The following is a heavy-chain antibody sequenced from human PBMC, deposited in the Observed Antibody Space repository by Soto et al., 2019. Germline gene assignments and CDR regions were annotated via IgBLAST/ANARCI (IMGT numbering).Heavy chain of an antibody. V-gene: IGHV4-39*01. Sequence: PSESLSLTCTVSGGSISSSSYYWGWIRQPSGKGLEWIGSIYYSGSTYYNPSLKSRVTISVDTSKNQFSLKLSSVTAADTAVYYCARTWGKYYYDSSGYYNWFDPWGQGTLVTVSS. CDR3: ARTWGKYYYDSSGYYNWFDP. CDR2: IYYSGST. D-gene: IGHD3-22*01. CDR1: GGSISSSSYY. J-gene: IGHJ5*02.